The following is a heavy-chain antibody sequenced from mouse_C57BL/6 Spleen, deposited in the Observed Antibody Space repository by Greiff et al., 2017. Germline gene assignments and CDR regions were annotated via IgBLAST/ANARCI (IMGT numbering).Heavy chain of an antibody. CDR1: GYTFTSYW. J-gene: IGHJ4*01. V-gene: IGHV1-55*01. CDR2: IYPGSGST. D-gene: IGHD1-1*01. CDR3: ARCFAITTIVPTDYYAMYY. Sequence: QVQLQQPGAELVKPGASVKMSCKASGYTFTSYWITWVKQRPGQGLEWIGDIYPGSGSTNYNEKFKSKATLTVDTSSSTAYMQLSSLTSEDSAVYYCARCFAITTIVPTDYYAMYYWGQGTSVTCAS.